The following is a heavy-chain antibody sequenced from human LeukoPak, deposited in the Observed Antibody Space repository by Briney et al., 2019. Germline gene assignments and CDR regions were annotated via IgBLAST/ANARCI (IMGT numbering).Heavy chain of an antibody. CDR3: ARGVVVAVGEYWFDP. J-gene: IGHJ5*02. V-gene: IGHV1-8*01. Sequence: GASVKVSCKASGYTFTSYDTNWVRQATGQGPEWMGWMNPNSGNTGYAQKFQGRVTMTRNTSISTAYMELSSLRSEDTAVYYCARGVVVAVGEYWFDPWGQGTLVTVSS. CDR1: GYTFTSYD. CDR2: MNPNSGNT. D-gene: IGHD2-15*01.